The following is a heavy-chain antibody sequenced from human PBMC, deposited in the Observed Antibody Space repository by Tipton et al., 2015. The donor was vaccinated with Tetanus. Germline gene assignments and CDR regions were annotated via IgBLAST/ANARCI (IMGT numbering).Heavy chain of an antibody. Sequence: TLSLTCTVSGGSISSSSYYWGWIRQPPGKGLEWIGSIYYSGSTYYNPSLKSRVTISVDTSKNQFSLKLNSVTAADTAVYYCARRSYGSGSVLDYWGQGTLVTVSS. J-gene: IGHJ4*02. D-gene: IGHD3-10*01. CDR2: IYYSGST. CDR1: GGSISSSSYY. CDR3: ARRSYGSGSVLDY. V-gene: IGHV4-39*01.